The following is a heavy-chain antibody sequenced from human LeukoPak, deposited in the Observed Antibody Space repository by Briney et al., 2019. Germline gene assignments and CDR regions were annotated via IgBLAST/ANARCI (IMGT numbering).Heavy chain of an antibody. Sequence: GGSLKLSCVASGFTFSVSAMHWVRQPSGKGLEWVGRIRNKTNSYATAYAASVRDRFTISRDDSKNTAYLQMHSLKTEDTAVYYCTRDLRVSYPGQYYYMDVWGTGTTVTVSS. V-gene: IGHV3-73*01. CDR3: TRDLRVSYPGQYYYMDV. D-gene: IGHD3-16*02. CDR1: GFTFSVSA. J-gene: IGHJ6*03. CDR2: IRNKTNSYAT.